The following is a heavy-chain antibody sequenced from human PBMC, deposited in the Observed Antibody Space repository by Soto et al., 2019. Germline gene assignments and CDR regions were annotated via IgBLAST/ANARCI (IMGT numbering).Heavy chain of an antibody. V-gene: IGHV5-51*01. CDR1: GHTFTDYW. CDR3: SCHLSNFRYYYYAMDV. CDR2: IYPGDSDI. J-gene: IGHJ6*02. Sequence: AESLQISCKGPGHTFTDYWTGWVRQLPGKGLEWMGIIYPGDSDIRYSLSFQGHVTITVDKSTSTAYLQGHTLKASDTAMYYCSCHLSNFRYYYYAMDVWGQGTTVTVSS. D-gene: IGHD4-4*01.